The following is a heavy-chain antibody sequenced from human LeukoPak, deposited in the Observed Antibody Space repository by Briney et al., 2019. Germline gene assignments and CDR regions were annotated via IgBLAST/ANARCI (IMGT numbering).Heavy chain of an antibody. D-gene: IGHD3-22*01. V-gene: IGHV3-21*01. J-gene: IGHJ5*02. CDR3: ARDLGQYYDTSDNWFDP. Sequence: PSETLSLTCAVYGGSFSGYYWSWIRQPPGKGLEWVSSISSSSSYIYYADSVKGRFTISRDNAKNTLNLQMNSLRAEDTAVYYCARDLGQYYDTSDNWFDPWGQGTLVTVSS. CDR1: GGSFSGYY. CDR2: ISSSSSYI.